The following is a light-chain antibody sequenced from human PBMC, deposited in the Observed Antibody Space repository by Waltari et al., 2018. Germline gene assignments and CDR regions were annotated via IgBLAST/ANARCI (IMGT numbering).Light chain of an antibody. Sequence: NFMLTQPHSVSESPGKTVTISCTRSSGSIASNHVQWYQQRPGSAPTTVIYEDNQRPSGVPDRFSGSIDSSSNSASLTISGLKTEDEADYYCQSYDDNNRRVFGGGTKLTVL. CDR3: QSYDDNNRRV. J-gene: IGLJ3*02. CDR1: SGSIASNH. CDR2: EDN. V-gene: IGLV6-57*04.